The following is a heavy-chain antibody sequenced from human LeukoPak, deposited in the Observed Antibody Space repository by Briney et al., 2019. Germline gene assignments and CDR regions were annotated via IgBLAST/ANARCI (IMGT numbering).Heavy chain of an antibody. D-gene: IGHD4-23*01. CDR1: GFTFSSYW. J-gene: IGHJ3*02. Sequence: GGSLRLSCAASGFTFSSYWMGWVRQAPGKGLEWVANIKQDGSEKYYVDSVKGRFTISRDNAQNSLYLQMNSLRAEDTAVYYCARSGSDTVVTPLGGAFDIWGQGTMVTVFS. CDR2: IKQDGSEK. CDR3: ARSGSDTVVTPLGGAFDI. V-gene: IGHV3-7*01.